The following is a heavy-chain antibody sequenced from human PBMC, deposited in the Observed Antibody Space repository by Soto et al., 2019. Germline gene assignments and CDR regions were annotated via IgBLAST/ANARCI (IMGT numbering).Heavy chain of an antibody. J-gene: IGHJ6*03. V-gene: IGHV4-31*03. CDR2: IYYSGST. Sequence: QVQLQESGPGLVKPSQTLSLTCTVSGGSISSGGYYWSWIRQHPGKGLEWIGYIYYSGSTYYNPSLKRRVTISVDTSKNQFSLKLSSVTAADTAVYYCARGHDYGDYSLFYYMDVWGKGTTVTVSS. CDR3: ARGHDYGDYSLFYYMDV. D-gene: IGHD4-17*01. CDR1: GGSISSGGYY.